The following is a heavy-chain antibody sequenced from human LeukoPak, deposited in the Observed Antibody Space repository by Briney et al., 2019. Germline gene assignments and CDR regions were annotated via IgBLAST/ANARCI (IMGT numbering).Heavy chain of an antibody. D-gene: IGHD3-10*01. J-gene: IGHJ6*03. CDR3: AKDSQWFGELYYMDV. CDR1: GFTFTEYG. CDR2: INSNGSST. Sequence: GGSLRLSCAASGFTFTEYGMHWVRQPPGKGLVWVSRINSNGSSTNYADSVKGRFTISRDNSKNTLYLQMNSLRAEDTAVYYCAKDSQWFGELYYMDVWGKGTTVTVSS. V-gene: IGHV3-74*01.